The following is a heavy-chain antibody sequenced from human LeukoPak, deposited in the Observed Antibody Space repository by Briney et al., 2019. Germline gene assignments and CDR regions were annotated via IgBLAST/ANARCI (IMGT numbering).Heavy chain of an antibody. CDR3: ARTHRRSGSYLVFDI. CDR2: INHSGST. J-gene: IGHJ3*02. D-gene: IGHD1-26*01. Sequence: SETLSLTCAVYGGSFSGYYWSWIRQPPGKGLEWIGEINHSGSTNYNPSLKSRVTISVDTSKNQFSLKLSSLTAADTAVYYCARTHRRSGSYLVFDIWGQGTMVTVSS. CDR1: GGSFSGYY. V-gene: IGHV4-34*01.